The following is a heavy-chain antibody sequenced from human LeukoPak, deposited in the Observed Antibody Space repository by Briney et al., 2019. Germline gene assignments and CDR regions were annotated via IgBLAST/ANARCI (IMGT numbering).Heavy chain of an antibody. CDR2: ISSSSSYI. CDR3: AREDSFFDIAATGTLYYFDY. J-gene: IGHJ4*02. D-gene: IGHD6-13*01. Sequence: GGSLRLSCAASGFTFSTYGINCVRQAPGKGLEWVSFISSSSSYIYYADSVRGRFTISRDNAKNSLYLQMNSLRAEDTAVYYCAREDSFFDIAATGTLYYFDYWGQGTLVTVSS. CDR1: GFTFSTYG. V-gene: IGHV3-21*01.